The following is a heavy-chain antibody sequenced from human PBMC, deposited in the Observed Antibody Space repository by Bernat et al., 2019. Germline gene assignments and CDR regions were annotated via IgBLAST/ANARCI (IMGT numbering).Heavy chain of an antibody. CDR1: GFSLSTSGVG. CDR3: AHGRGGGGSFDY. V-gene: IGHV2-5*02. J-gene: IGHJ4*02. D-gene: IGHD3-16*01. Sequence: QITLKESGPTLVKPTQTLTLTCTFSGFSLSTSGVGVGWIRQPPGKALEWLALIYWDDDKRYSPSLKSRLTITKDTSKNRVALKIPNRDPGDTTTYYCAHGRGGGGSFDYWGQGTLVTVSS. CDR2: IYWDDDK.